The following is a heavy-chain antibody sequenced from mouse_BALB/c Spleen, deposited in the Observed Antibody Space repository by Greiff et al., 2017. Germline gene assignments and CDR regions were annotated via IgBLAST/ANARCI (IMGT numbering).Heavy chain of an antibody. CDR2: IDPENGNT. Sequence: VQLQQSGAELVRPGALVKLSCKASGFNIKDYYMHWVKQRPEQGLEWIGWIDPENGNTIYDPKFQGKASITADTSSNTAYLQLSSLTSEDTAVYYCARLGGYSFRLYYYAMDYWGQGTSVTVSS. CDR3: ARLGGYSFRLYYYAMDY. D-gene: IGHD2-3*01. CDR1: GFNIKDYY. V-gene: IGHV14-1*02. J-gene: IGHJ4*01.